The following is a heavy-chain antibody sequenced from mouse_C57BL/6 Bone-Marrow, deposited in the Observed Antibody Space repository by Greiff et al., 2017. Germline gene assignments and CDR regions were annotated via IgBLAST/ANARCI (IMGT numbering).Heavy chain of an antibody. CDR1: GFTFSSYA. CDR3: ARDGGPSTMVTPFAY. D-gene: IGHD2-2*01. CDR2: ISDGGSYT. J-gene: IGHJ3*01. V-gene: IGHV5-4*01. Sequence: EVQLVESGGGLVKPGGSLKLSCAASGFTFSSYAMSWVRQTPEKRLEWVATISDGGSYTYYPDNVKGRFPISRDNAKNNLYLQMSHLKSEDTAMYYCARDGGPSTMVTPFAYWGQGTLVTVSA.